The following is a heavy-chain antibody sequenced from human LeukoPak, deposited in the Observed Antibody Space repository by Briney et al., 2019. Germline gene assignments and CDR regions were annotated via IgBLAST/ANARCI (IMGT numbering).Heavy chain of an antibody. CDR3: ARGFALDF. J-gene: IGHJ3*01. CDR2: TYYRSKWYY. Sequence: SRTLSLTCDISGDTVSSNSAAWNWIRQSPSRGLEWLGRTYYRSKWYYDYAVSVKSRITISPDTSKNQFSLQLNSVTADDTAVYYCARGFALDFWGQGTMVIVSS. CDR1: GDTVSSNSAA. V-gene: IGHV6-1*01.